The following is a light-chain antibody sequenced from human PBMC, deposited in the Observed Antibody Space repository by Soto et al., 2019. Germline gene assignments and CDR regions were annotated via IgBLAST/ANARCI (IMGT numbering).Light chain of an antibody. Sequence: QSALTQPASVSGSPGQSITVSCTGTSRDVGNYNFVSWYQQHPGKAPKVIIYDVSNRPSGVSDRFSASKSGNTASLTISGLQTEDEAVYFCSSYTSGSALLGGGTKVTVL. CDR3: SSYTSGSAL. CDR2: DVS. J-gene: IGLJ2*01. V-gene: IGLV2-14*01. CDR1: SRDVGNYNF.